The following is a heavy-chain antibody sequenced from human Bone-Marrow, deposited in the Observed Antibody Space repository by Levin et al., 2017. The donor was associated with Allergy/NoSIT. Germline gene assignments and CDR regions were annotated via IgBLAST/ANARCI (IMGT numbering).Heavy chain of an antibody. CDR1: GFTFSSYS. D-gene: IGHD3-10*01. J-gene: IGHJ6*03. V-gene: IGHV3-21*01. CDR3: ARARPGGSGSSDYYYYYMDV. Sequence: GESLKISCAASGFTFSSYSMNWVRQAPGKGLEWVSSISSSSSYIYYADSVKGRFTISRDNAKNSLYLQMNSLRAEDTAVYYCARARPGGSGSSDYYYYYMDVWGKGTTVTVSS. CDR2: ISSSSSYI.